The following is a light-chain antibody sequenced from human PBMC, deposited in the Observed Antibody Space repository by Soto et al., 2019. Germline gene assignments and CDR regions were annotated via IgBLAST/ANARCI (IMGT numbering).Light chain of an antibody. CDR2: AAS. CDR3: QQYGSSGT. Sequence: AIRITESPSSLSASPGDRVTITCRASQGISSYLAWYQQKPGKAPKLLIYAASTLQSGVPSRFSGSGSGTDFTLTISRLEPEDFAVYYCQQYGSSGTFGQGTKWIS. J-gene: IGKJ1*01. CDR1: QGISSY. V-gene: IGKV1-8*01.